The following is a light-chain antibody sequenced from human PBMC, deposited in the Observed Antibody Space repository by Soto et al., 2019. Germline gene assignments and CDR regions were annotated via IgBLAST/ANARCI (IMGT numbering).Light chain of an antibody. J-gene: IGKJ1*01. CDR3: GQRGWPVT. Sequence: EIVLTQSPATLSLSPGERATLSCRASQSVSSQLAWYQHKPGQAPRLLIYDASNRATGIPYRFSGSGSGTDFTLTISSLEPEDFGVYCCGQRGWPVTVGQGTKVDIK. CDR1: QSVSSQ. CDR2: DAS. V-gene: IGKV3-11*01.